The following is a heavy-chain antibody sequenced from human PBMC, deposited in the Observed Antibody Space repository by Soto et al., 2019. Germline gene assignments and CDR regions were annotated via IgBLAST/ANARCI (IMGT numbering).Heavy chain of an antibody. Sequence: QVQLQESGPGLVKPSETLSLTCTVSGGSFTSDYWSWIRQPPGKGLQWIGYIYYNGTTNYNPSLKSRLNISQDTAKGQISLELTSLPAADTAVYYCASHSGVAALGGLDHWGQGTLVTVSS. J-gene: IGHJ4*02. D-gene: IGHD2-8*01. CDR2: IYYNGTT. CDR3: ASHSGVAALGGLDH. V-gene: IGHV4-59*08. CDR1: GGSFTSDY.